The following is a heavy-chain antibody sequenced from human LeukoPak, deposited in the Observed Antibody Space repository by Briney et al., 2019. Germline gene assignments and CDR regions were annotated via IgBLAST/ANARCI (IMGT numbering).Heavy chain of an antibody. D-gene: IGHD6-13*01. J-gene: IGHJ5*02. Sequence: SETLSLTCTVSGGSISSGHYYWSWIRQPPGKGLEWIGYIYYRGSTNYNPSLKSRVTISEDTSKNQFSLKLSSVTAADAAVYYCGRDLAAAGTIDPWGQGTLVTVSS. CDR2: IYYRGST. CDR3: GRDLAAAGTIDP. V-gene: IGHV4-61*01. CDR1: GGSISSGHYY.